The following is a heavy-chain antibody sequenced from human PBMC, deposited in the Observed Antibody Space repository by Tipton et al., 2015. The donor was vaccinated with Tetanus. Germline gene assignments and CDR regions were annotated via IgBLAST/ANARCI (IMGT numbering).Heavy chain of an antibody. CDR1: GFNFKNHN. CDR3: ARDRGGTRTYYYFDL. V-gene: IGHV3-21*01. CDR2: IDITSSYK. D-gene: IGHD3-16*01. J-gene: IGHJ2*01. Sequence: GSLRLSCAASGFNFKNHNMNWVRQAPGKGLEWVSSIDITSSYKYYSDSVKGRFSISRDNAKNSLYLQMNSLRAEDTAVYFCARDRGGTRTYYYFDLWGRGTLVTVSS.